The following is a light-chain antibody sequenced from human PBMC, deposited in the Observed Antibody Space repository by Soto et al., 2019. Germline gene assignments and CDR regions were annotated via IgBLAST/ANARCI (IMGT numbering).Light chain of an antibody. CDR2: AAS. CDR3: QRSFGITWT. J-gene: IGKJ1*01. CDR1: QSISTY. Sequence: DVRMTQSPSSLSASVADSVTITCRASQSISTYLNWYQQKPGRAPKVVIYAASNLQRGVPSRFSDSGSGTDVTLTIRGLHPGDSATYVCQRSFGITWTVGQGTKVEIK. V-gene: IGKV1-39*01.